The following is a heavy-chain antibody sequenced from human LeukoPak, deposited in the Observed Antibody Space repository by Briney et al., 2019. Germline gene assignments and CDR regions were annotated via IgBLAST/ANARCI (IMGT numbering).Heavy chain of an antibody. CDR2: IYYSGST. J-gene: IGHJ4*02. Sequence: NPSETLSLTCAVSGGSISSSNWWSWVRQPPGKGLEWIGSIYYSGSTYYNPSLKSRVTISVDTSKNQFSLKLSSVTAADTAVYYCANSNYYDSSGFDYWGQGTLVTVSS. V-gene: IGHV4-39*01. CDR3: ANSNYYDSSGFDY. D-gene: IGHD3-22*01. CDR1: GGSISSSNW.